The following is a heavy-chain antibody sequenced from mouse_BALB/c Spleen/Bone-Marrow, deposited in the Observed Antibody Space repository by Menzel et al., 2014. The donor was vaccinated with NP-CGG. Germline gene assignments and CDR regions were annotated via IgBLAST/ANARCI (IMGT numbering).Heavy chain of an antibody. D-gene: IGHD4-1*01. CDR1: GYAFTNYF. V-gene: IGHV1-54*01. CDR3: ARELGRWSFDY. CDR2: INPGSGGT. Sequence: QVQLQQSGAELVRPGTSVKVSCKASGYAFTNYFIEWIKQRPGKGLEWIGVINPGSGGTNYNEKFKVKATLTADKSSNTAYMKLSSLTSDDSAIYRCARELGRWSFDYWGAGTTVTVSS. J-gene: IGHJ1*01.